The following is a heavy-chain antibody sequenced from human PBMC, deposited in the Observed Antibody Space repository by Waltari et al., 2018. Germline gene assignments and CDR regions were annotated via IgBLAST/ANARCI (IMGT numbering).Heavy chain of an antibody. CDR2: ISSSSSTI. V-gene: IGHV3-48*01. Sequence: EVQLVESGGGLVQPGGSLRLSCAASGFTFSSYSMNWVRQAPGKGLEWVSYISSSSSTIYYADCVKGRFTISRDNAKNSLYLQMNSLRAEDTAVYYCARDSVVGGLDFDYWGQGTLVTVSS. D-gene: IGHD3-10*01. CDR3: ARDSVVGGLDFDY. J-gene: IGHJ4*02. CDR1: GFTFSSYS.